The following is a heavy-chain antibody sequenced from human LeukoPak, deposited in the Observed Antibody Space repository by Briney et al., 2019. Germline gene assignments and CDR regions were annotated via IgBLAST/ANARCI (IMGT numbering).Heavy chain of an antibody. CDR3: ARGNDFSNSGPLLDY. CDR1: GYTFTGYY. CDR2: INPNSGGT. J-gene: IGHJ4*02. Sequence: ASVKVSCKASGYTFTGYYMHWVRQAPGQGLKWMGWINPNSGGTNYAQNFQDRVTMTRDTSISTAYMELSRLRSDDTAVYYCARGNDFSNSGPLLDYWGQGTLVTVSS. V-gene: IGHV1-2*02. D-gene: IGHD4-11*01.